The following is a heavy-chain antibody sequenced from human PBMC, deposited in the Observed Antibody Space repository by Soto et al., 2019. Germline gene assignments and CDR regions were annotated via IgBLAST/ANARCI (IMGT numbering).Heavy chain of an antibody. CDR3: ARGSSGYISSWYYFDY. J-gene: IGHJ4*02. Sequence: GRSRRLSCAPSTFILTDYAFSCVRHAPGNGLEWVATISGIGGSTYLADSVKGRLSISRDNSKNTVSLLMNSLRAEDTAVYFCARGSSGYISSWYYFDYWGRGTLVTVSS. CDR1: TFILTDYA. D-gene: IGHD6-13*01. CDR2: ISGIGGST. V-gene: IGHV3-23*01.